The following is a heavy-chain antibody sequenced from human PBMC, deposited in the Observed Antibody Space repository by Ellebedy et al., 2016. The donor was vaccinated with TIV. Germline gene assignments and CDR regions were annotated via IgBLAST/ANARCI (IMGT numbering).Heavy chain of an antibody. CDR2: IHYTGNT. Sequence: WVRQSPGKGLEWIGSIHYTGNTYYSPSLGSRVTISVDTSNNQFSLKVSSVTAADTAVYYCARLTDSYYFDYWGQGTLVTVSS. CDR3: ARLTDSYYFDY. J-gene: IGHJ4*02. V-gene: IGHV4-39*01. D-gene: IGHD2-15*01.